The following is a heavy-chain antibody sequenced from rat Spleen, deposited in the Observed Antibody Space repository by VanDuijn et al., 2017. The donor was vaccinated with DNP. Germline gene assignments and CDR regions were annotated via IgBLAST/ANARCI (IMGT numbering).Heavy chain of an antibody. V-gene: IGHV5-17*01. Sequence: EVQLVESGGGLVQPGKSLKLSCAASGFTFSDYAMAWVRQSPKKGLEWVATIIYDGSSTYYRDSVKGRFTFSRDNAKSTLYLQMDSLRSEDTATYYCATQEYYSGYYFDYWGQGVMVTVSS. D-gene: IGHD1-1*01. CDR1: GFTFSDYA. J-gene: IGHJ2*01. CDR2: IIYDGSST. CDR3: ATQEYYSGYYFDY.